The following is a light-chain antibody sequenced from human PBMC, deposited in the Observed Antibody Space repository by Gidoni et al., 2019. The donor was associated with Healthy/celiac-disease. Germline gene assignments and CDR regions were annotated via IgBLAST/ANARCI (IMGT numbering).Light chain of an antibody. CDR2: GAS. CDR3: QQYGSSPLT. Sequence: EIVLPQSPGTLSLSPGERATLSCRASKSGSSSYLAWYQQKPGQAPRLLIYGASSRATGIPDRFSGSGYGTDFTLTISRLEPEDFAVYYCQQYGSSPLTFGQGTKVEIK. J-gene: IGKJ1*01. V-gene: IGKV3-20*01. CDR1: KSGSSSY.